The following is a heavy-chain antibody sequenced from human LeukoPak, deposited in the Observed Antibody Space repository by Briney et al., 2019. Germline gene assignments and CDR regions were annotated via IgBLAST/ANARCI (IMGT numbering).Heavy chain of an antibody. Sequence: SETLSLTCTVSGGSISSYYWSWIRQPPGKGLEWIGYIYYSGSTNYNPSLKSRVTISVDTSKNQFSLKLSSVTAADTAVYYCARHSEYSSGWFDYWGQGTLVNVSS. V-gene: IGHV4-59*08. CDR1: GGSISSYY. J-gene: IGHJ4*02. CDR3: ARHSEYSSGWFDY. D-gene: IGHD6-19*01. CDR2: IYYSGST.